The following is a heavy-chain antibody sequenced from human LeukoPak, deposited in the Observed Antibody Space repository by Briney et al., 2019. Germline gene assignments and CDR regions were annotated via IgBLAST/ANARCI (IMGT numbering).Heavy chain of an antibody. Sequence: PSETLSLTCTVSGDSISRGDYYWTWIRQHPGKGLEWIGYIHYSGSTYYNPSLKSRVTISVDTSKNQFSLKVSSVTAADTAVYYCARAKYSSGWYLDYWGQGTLVTVSS. V-gene: IGHV4-31*03. J-gene: IGHJ4*02. CDR3: ARAKYSSGWYLDY. CDR2: IHYSGST. D-gene: IGHD6-19*01. CDR1: GDSISRGDYY.